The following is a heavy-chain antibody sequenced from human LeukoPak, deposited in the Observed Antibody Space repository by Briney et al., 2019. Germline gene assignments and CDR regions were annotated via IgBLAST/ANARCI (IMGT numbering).Heavy chain of an antibody. D-gene: IGHD2-2*01. CDR3: ARGQRPQYTSTWDNWFDP. CDR1: GFPFSSYE. J-gene: IGHJ5*02. CDR2: TSSSGNKI. Sequence: GGSLRLSCAASGFPFSSYEMNWVRQAPGKRLQWVSHTSSSGNKIYYAASVKGRFTISRDNAKNSLYLQIDSLRAEDTAVYYCARGQRPQYTSTWDNWFDPWGQGTQVTVSS. V-gene: IGHV3-48*03.